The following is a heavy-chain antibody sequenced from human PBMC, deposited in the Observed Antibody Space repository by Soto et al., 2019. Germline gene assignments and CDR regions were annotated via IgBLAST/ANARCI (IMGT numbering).Heavy chain of an antibody. Sequence: QVQLVESGGGLVKPGGSLRLSCAASGFTFRDYSMTWIRKTPGKGLEWVSYVSSSGNTIYYADSVKGRFTLSRDNAKNSLFLQMNSLRVEDTPVYYCARATYCAANCSLPDYWGQITLLTVSS. CDR2: VSSSGNTI. V-gene: IGHV3-11*01. D-gene: IGHD2-21*02. CDR1: GFTFRDYS. CDR3: ARATYCAANCSLPDY. J-gene: IGHJ4*02.